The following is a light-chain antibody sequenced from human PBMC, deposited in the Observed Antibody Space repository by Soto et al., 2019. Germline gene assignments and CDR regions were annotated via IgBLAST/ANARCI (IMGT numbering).Light chain of an antibody. CDR2: DAS. CDR1: QGVSLS. J-gene: IGKJ5*01. CDR3: QQFEIYPLT. V-gene: IGKV1-13*02. Sequence: AIQLTQSPSSLSASVGDRVTITCRASQGVSLSIAWYQQTPGRAPKLLIYDASALASGVPSRFSASGSGTDFVLTISSLQPEDFATYFCQQFEIYPLTFGQGTRLEI.